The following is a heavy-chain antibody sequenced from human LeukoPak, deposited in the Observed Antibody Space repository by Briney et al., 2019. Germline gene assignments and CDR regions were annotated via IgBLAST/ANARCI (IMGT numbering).Heavy chain of an antibody. CDR3: ARGADGVSSNSRGWFDP. CDR1: GFTFSSYS. D-gene: IGHD2-15*01. CDR2: ISSSSTYI. V-gene: IGHV3-21*01. J-gene: IGHJ5*02. Sequence: GGSLRLSCAASGFTFSSYSMNWVRQAPGKGLEWVSSISSSSTYIYYADSVKGRFTISRDNARNSLYLQMNTLRAEDTAVYSCARGADGVSSNSRGWFDPWGQGTLVTVSS.